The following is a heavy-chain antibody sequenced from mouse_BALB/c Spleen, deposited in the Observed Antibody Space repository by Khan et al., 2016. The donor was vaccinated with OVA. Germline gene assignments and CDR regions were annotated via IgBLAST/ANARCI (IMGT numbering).Heavy chain of an antibody. CDR2: ISSGGGST. J-gene: IGHJ2*01. CDR1: GFAFSSYD. D-gene: IGHD2-10*02. V-gene: IGHV5-12-1*01. CDR3: ARQYGDY. Sequence: EVELVESGGGLVKPGGSLKLSCAASGFAFSSYDMSWVRQTPEKRLEWVACISSGGGSTYYPDTVKGRFTISRDNAKNTLYLQMSSLKSEDTAMYYCARQYGDYWGQGTTLTVSS.